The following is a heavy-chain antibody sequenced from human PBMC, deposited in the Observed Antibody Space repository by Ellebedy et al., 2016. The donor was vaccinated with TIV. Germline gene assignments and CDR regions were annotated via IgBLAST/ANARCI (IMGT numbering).Heavy chain of an antibody. Sequence: AASVKVSCKVSGYTLTELSMHWVRQAPGKGLEWMGGIIPIFGTANYAQKFQGRVTITADESTSTAYMELSSLRSEDTAVYYCASRYDSSGYYYYGMDVWGQGTTVTVSS. J-gene: IGHJ6*02. D-gene: IGHD3-22*01. CDR3: ASRYDSSGYYYYGMDV. CDR2: IIPIFGTA. CDR1: GYTLTELS. V-gene: IGHV1-69*13.